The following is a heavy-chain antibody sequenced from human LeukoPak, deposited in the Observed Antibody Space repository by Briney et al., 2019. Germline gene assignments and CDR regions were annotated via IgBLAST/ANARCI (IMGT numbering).Heavy chain of an antibody. Sequence: GRSLTLSCAPSGFTFDRHPMHWVRQAPGKGLEWVALISHDEVSTYYVDSVKGRFTISRDKSKNTLYLQMNSLRPEDTAVYQCARQATSLGYFYSYLDVWGTGTTVTVSS. CDR2: ISHDEVST. V-gene: IGHV3-30*01. CDR1: GFTFDRHP. CDR3: ARQATSLGYFYSYLDV. J-gene: IGHJ6*03.